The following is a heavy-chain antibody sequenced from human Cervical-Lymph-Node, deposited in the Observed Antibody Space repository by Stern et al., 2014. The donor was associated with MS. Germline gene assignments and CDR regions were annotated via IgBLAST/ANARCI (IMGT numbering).Heavy chain of an antibody. Sequence: VQLVESGAEVKKPGSSVKVSCKASGGTFSINTISWVRQDPGQGIEWMGGITPMFGNANYAKKFQGRVMATADESTSTAYMELSSLRSEDTAVYFCAVDQGGIAVYWGQGTRVTVSS. D-gene: IGHD6-19*01. CDR2: ITPMFGNA. CDR1: GGTFSINT. J-gene: IGHJ4*02. CDR3: AVDQGGIAVY. V-gene: IGHV1-69*01.